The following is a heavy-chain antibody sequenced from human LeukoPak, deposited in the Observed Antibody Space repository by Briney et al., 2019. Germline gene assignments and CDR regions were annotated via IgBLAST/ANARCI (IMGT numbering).Heavy chain of an antibody. D-gene: IGHD6-19*01. CDR2: IYYSGST. Sequence: KPSETLSLTCTVSGGSISSSSYYWGWIRQPPGKGLEWIGSIYYSGSTYYNPSLKSRVTISVDTSKNQFSLKLSSVTAADTAVYYCASGSSGVIDYWGQGTLVTVSS. CDR3: ASGSSGVIDY. CDR1: GGSISSSSYY. J-gene: IGHJ4*02. V-gene: IGHV4-39*07.